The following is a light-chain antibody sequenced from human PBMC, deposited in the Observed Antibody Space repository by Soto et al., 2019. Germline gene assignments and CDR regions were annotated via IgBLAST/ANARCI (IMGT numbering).Light chain of an antibody. CDR1: SSDVGGYNY. Sequence: QSVLTQPASVSGSPGQSITISCTGTSSDVGGYNYVSWYQQHPGKAPKLMIYDVDNRPSGVSNRFSRSNSGNTASLTISGLQAEDEADYYCSSYTTSSTYVFGTGTKVPVL. CDR2: DVD. J-gene: IGLJ1*01. V-gene: IGLV2-14*01. CDR3: SSYTTSSTYV.